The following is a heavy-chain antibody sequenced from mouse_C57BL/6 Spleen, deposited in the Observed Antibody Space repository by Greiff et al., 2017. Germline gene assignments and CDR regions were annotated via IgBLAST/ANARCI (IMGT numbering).Heavy chain of an antibody. Sequence: VHVKQSGAELVRPGASVKLSCTASGFNIKDDYMHWVKQRPEQGLEWIGWIDPENGDTEYASKFQGKATITADTSSNTAYLQLSSLTSEDTAVYYCTTSYYGNWAYWGQGTLVTVSA. D-gene: IGHD2-1*01. V-gene: IGHV14-4*01. CDR2: IDPENGDT. CDR1: GFNIKDDY. J-gene: IGHJ3*01. CDR3: TTSYYGNWAY.